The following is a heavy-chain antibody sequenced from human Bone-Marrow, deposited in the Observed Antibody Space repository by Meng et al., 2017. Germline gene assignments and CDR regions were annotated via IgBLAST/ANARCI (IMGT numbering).Heavy chain of an antibody. CDR3: ARRYCSSTSCLMDV. CDR2: IGTTRTII. V-gene: IGHV3-48*03. CDR1: GFTFSNYE. Sequence: GESLKISCAASGFTFSNYEMNWVRQAPGKGLEWVSYIGTTRTIIYYADSVKGRFTISRDNAKNSLYLQMNSLRAEDTAVYYCARRYCSSTSCLMDVWGQGTTVTV. D-gene: IGHD2-2*01. J-gene: IGHJ6*02.